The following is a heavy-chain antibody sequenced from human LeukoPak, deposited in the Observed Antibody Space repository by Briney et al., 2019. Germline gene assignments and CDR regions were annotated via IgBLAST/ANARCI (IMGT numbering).Heavy chain of an antibody. D-gene: IGHD6-19*01. V-gene: IGHV3-53*01. Sequence: GGSRTLYCAASGFTVSSHYMSFVRQAPGKGLQWPSATYSGGTTYYTHSVQGRFTISTDYSKNTLFLQMNSLRDEDTAVYYCAKGGAPGWYDYWGQGTLVTVSS. CDR2: TYSGGTT. J-gene: IGHJ4*02. CDR3: AKGGAPGWYDY. CDR1: GFTVSSHY.